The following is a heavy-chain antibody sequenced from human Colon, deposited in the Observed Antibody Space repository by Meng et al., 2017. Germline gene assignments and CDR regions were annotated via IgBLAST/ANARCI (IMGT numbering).Heavy chain of an antibody. CDR1: VGSFSVYS. J-gene: IGHJ4*02. D-gene: IGHD2-21*02. V-gene: IGHV4-4*08. CDR3: SRGQTERAFEY. Sequence: SETLSLTCTISVGSFSVYSWHWIRQSPGKRLEWIGDIYAGGSVTYYPSFNSRLSISIDTSNNQFSLQLISVTAADTATYFCSRGQTERAFEYWGQGTPVTGSS. CDR2: IYAGGSV.